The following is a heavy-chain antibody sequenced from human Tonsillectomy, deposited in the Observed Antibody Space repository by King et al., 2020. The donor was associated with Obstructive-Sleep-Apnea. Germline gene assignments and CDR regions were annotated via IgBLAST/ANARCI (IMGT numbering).Heavy chain of an antibody. J-gene: IGHJ5*02. CDR3: ARIKQGDLIPHP. CDR1: GYTFITYG. Sequence: QLVQSGPEVKKPGASVKVSCKASGYTFITYGISWVRQAPGQGLEWMGWISEYIGNTNYAQTLQGRVTMTTDTSTSTAYMELTSLRSDDTAVYYCARIKQGDLIPHPWGQGTLVTVSS. CDR2: ISEYIGNT. D-gene: IGHD2-21*01. V-gene: IGHV1-18*04.